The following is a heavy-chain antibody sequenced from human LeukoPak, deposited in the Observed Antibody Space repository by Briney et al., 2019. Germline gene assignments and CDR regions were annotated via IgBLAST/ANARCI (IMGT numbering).Heavy chain of an antibody. D-gene: IGHD2-2*01. J-gene: IGHJ6*02. CDR2: IYHSGST. Sequence: SETLSLTCAVSGGSISIGGYSWSWIRQPPGKGLEWIGYIYHSGSTYYNPSLKSRVTISVDRSKNQFSLKLSSVTAADTAVYYCARGTSYTHYGMDVWGQGTTVTVSS. CDR3: ARGTSYTHYGMDV. CDR1: GGSISIGGYS. V-gene: IGHV4-30-2*01.